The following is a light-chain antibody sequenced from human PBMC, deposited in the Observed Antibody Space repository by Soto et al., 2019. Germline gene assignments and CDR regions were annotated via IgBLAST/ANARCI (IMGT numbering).Light chain of an antibody. V-gene: IGKV1-16*01. CDR3: QEYNSGWR. CDR1: QSISSY. Sequence: LSASTVDRFTITCRASQSISSYLNWYQQKPGKAPKLLIYAASNLQSGVPSRFSGSGSGTEFTLSISSLQPDDFATYYCQEYNSGWRFGQGTKVDI. CDR2: AAS. J-gene: IGKJ1*01.